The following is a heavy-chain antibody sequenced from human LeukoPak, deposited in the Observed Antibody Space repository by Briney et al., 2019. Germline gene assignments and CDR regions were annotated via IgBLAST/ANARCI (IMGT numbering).Heavy chain of an antibody. J-gene: IGHJ4*02. CDR1: GGTFNSYA. V-gene: IGHV1-69*13. D-gene: IGHD3-22*01. Sequence: SVKVSCKASGGTFNSYANSWVRQDPGQGSEWMGGIIPIFGTAKYARKFQGRVTITADESTSKDYMELSSVRYEDTAVYYCARDHPNSSGYSFDYWGQGTLVTVSS. CDR2: IIPIFGTA. CDR3: ARDHPNSSGYSFDY.